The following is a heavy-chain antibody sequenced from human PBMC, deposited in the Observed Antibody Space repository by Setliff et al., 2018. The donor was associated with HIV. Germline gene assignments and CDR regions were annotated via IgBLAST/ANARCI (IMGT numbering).Heavy chain of an antibody. CDR3: AGYTTAWFAPY. J-gene: IGHJ4*02. Sequence: SETLSLTCAVDGGSFSGYYWSWIRQPPGKGLEWIGEINHSGSTNYNPSLKSRVIISVGASKSQFSLNLTSVTVADTAIYYCAGYTTAWFAPYWGQGTLVTVSS. CDR2: INHSGST. CDR1: GGSFSGYY. D-gene: IGHD3-10*01. V-gene: IGHV4-34*10.